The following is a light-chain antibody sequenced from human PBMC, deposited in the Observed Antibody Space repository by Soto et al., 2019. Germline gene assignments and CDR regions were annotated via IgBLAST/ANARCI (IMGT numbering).Light chain of an antibody. V-gene: IGLV1-47*01. Sequence: QSVLTQPPLASGTPGQRVTISCSGSSSNIGSNYVYWYQQLPGTAPKLLIYRNNQRPSGVPDRFSGSKSGTSASLAISGLRSEDEADYYCAAWDDSLSGRVFGTGTKLTVL. CDR3: AAWDDSLSGRV. CDR2: RNN. J-gene: IGLJ1*01. CDR1: SSNIGSNY.